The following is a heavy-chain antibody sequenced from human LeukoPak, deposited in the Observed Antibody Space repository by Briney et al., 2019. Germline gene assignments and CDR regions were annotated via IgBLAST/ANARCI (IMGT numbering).Heavy chain of an antibody. CDR3: ARRGGESLVATILHAFDI. D-gene: IGHD5-12*01. J-gene: IGHJ3*02. Sequence: SETLSLTCSVSGGSVRSYSWSWIRQPPGKGLEWIGYIHYSGTTNYKPSLKSRVTISVETTKNQFSLKLSSVTAADTAVYYCARRGGESLVATILHAFDIWGQGTMVTVSS. CDR2: IHYSGTT. V-gene: IGHV4-59*08. CDR1: GGSVRSYS.